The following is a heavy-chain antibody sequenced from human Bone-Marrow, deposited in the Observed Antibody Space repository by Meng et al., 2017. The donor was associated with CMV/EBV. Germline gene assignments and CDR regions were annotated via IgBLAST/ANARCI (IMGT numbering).Heavy chain of an antibody. Sequence: ASVKVSCKASGYTFTSYYMHWVRQAPGQGLEWMGIINPSGGSTSYAQKFQGRVTMTRDTPTSTVDMGLSSLRSEDTAVYYCARDSRRFLEWFGFFRHKSAHDYWGQGPLVTVSS. J-gene: IGHJ4*02. CDR3: ARDSRRFLEWFGFFRHKSAHDY. D-gene: IGHD3-3*01. CDR1: GYTFTSYY. V-gene: IGHV1-46*01. CDR2: INPSGGST.